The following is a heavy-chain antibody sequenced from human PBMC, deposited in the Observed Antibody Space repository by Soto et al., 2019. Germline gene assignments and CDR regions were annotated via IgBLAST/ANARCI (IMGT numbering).Heavy chain of an antibody. Sequence: EVQLLESGGGLVQPGGSLRLSCAASGFPFSSRAMSWVCQAPGKGLEWVSATSGSGTIAYYADSVKGRFTISRDTSKNTLYLQMNSLRADDTAVYYCAEWARYCSGADCRAWGQGTLVTVSS. CDR2: TSGSGTIA. CDR1: GFPFSSRA. D-gene: IGHD2-15*01. J-gene: IGHJ5*02. CDR3: AEWARYCSGADCRA. V-gene: IGHV3-23*01.